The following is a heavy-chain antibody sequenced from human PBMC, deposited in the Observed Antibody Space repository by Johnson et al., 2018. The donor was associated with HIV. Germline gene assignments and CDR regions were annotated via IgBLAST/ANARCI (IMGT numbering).Heavy chain of an antibody. CDR3: ARPRTSFRAFDI. Sequence: QVQLVESGGGVVQPGRSLRLSCAGSAFTFSSYAMNWVRQAPGKGLEWVAVISYDGSNKYYVDSAKGRFTISRDNAKNSLYLQMNSLRAEDTAVYYCARPRTSFRAFDIWGQGTMVTVSS. CDR1: AFTFSSYA. V-gene: IGHV3-30*04. CDR2: ISYDGSNK. J-gene: IGHJ3*02. D-gene: IGHD1-1*01.